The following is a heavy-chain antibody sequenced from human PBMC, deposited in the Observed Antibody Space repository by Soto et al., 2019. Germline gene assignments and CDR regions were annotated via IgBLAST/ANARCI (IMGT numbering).Heavy chain of an antibody. CDR2: ISSSSSYI. CDR3: ARENRVLRFLEWLPD. J-gene: IGHJ4*02. CDR1: GFTFSSYG. Sequence: GGSLRLSCAASGFTFSSYGMNWVRQAPGKGLEWVSSISSSSSYIYYADSVKGRFTISRDNAKNSLYLQMNSLRAEDTAVYYCARENRVLRFLEWLPDWGQGTLVTVSS. V-gene: IGHV3-21*01. D-gene: IGHD3-3*01.